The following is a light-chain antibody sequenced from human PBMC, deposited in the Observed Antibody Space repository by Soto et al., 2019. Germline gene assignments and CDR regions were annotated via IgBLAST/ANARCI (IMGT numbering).Light chain of an antibody. CDR3: QQRSNWPPFT. J-gene: IGKJ2*01. Sequence: EIVLTQSPATLSLSPGERATLSCRASQSVSSYLAWYQQKPGQAPRLLIYDASNRATGIPARFRGSGSGTDFTLTISSLEPEDFAVYYCQQRSNWPPFTFGQGNKLEIK. V-gene: IGKV3-11*01. CDR2: DAS. CDR1: QSVSSY.